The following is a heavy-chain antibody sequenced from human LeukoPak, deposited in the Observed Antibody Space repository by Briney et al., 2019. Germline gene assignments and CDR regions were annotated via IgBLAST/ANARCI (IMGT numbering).Heavy chain of an antibody. D-gene: IGHD3-22*01. CDR2: IYYSGST. J-gene: IGHJ3*02. Sequence: PSETLSLTCTVSGGSISSHYWSWIRQPPGKGLGGIGYIYYSGSTNYNPSLKSRVTISVDTSKNQFSLKLSSVTAADTAVYYCARAGDSSGYYYRGAFDIWGQGTMVTVSS. CDR1: GGSISSHY. CDR3: ARAGDSSGYYYRGAFDI. V-gene: IGHV4-59*11.